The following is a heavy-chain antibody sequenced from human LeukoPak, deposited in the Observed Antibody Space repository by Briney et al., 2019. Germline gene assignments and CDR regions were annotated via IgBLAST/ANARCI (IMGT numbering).Heavy chain of an antibody. CDR3: THFDY. CDR2: FHTEDHEK. J-gene: IGHJ4*02. CDR1: GYTLAELP. Sequence: GASVKVSCKVSGYTLAELPMHWVRQAPGKGLEWMGGFHTEDHEKVYAQRFRGRIILTEDNSTDTTYMELSGLTSEDTAIYFCTHFDYWGQGTPITVSS. V-gene: IGHV1-24*01.